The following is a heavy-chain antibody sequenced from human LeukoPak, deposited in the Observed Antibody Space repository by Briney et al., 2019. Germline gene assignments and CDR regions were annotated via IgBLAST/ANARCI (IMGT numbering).Heavy chain of an antibody. CDR1: GFTFSNYA. CDR2: ISGSGGST. Sequence: GSLRLSCAASGFTFSNYAMSWVRQAPGKGLEWVSAISGSGGSTYYADSVKGRFTISRDNSKNTLYLQMNSLRAEDTAVYYCAKAPAWYYGSGSYPFWFDPWGQGTLVTVSS. CDR3: AKAPAWYYGSGSYPFWFDP. V-gene: IGHV3-23*01. J-gene: IGHJ5*02. D-gene: IGHD3-10*01.